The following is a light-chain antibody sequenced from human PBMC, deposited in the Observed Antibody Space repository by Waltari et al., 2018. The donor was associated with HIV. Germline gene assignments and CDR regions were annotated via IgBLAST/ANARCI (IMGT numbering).Light chain of an antibody. CDR3: HETNSFPLT. Sequence: DIQMTQSSSSVSASVGDRVTITCRASQAISNWLAWYQQKPGQAPTLLISGASTLQGGVPPRFSGSGSGTDFTLTITSLQPEDFATYYCHETNSFPLTFGGGTKVQVK. CDR1: QAISNW. CDR2: GAS. V-gene: IGKV1D-12*01. J-gene: IGKJ4*01.